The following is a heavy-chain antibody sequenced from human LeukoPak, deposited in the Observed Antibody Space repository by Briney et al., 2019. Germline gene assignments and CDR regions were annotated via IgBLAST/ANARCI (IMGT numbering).Heavy chain of an antibody. CDR1: GFIFSSYD. CDR3: ARVFRGYYFDY. CDR2: IRFDGSNG. D-gene: IGHD2-15*01. Sequence: GGSLRLSCVASGFIFSSYDIHWVRQAPGKGLEWVAFIRFDGSNGYYTDSVKGRSTISRDNSKNTLYLHMSSLRTEDTAVYYCARVFRGYYFDYWGQGTLVTVSS. V-gene: IGHV3-30*02. J-gene: IGHJ4*02.